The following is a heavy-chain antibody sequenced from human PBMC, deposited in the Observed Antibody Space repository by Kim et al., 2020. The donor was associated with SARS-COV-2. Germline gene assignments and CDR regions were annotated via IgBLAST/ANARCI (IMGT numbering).Heavy chain of an antibody. J-gene: IGHJ4*02. Sequence: ASVKVSCKASGYTFISYAIHWVRQAPGQRLEWMGWIYAGNGNTKYSQKFQDRVTITWDTSASTVYMELSSLRSEDTAVYYCARSIPAAGTLFGYWGQGTLVTVSS. CDR1: GYTFISYA. D-gene: IGHD6-13*01. CDR2: IYAGNGNT. CDR3: ARSIPAAGTLFGY. V-gene: IGHV1-3*01.